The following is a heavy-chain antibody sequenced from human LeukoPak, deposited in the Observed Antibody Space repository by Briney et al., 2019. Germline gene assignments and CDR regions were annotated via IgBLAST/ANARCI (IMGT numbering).Heavy chain of an antibody. V-gene: IGHV3-33*01. Sequence: GGSLRLSRAATGFTFSSYGMHWVRQAPGKGLEGVAVIWYDGSNKYYADSLKGRFTISRDNSKNTLYLQMNCLRAEDTVVYYCATLGDYGDYSFDYWGQGTLVTVSS. CDR2: IWYDGSNK. J-gene: IGHJ4*02. CDR1: GFTFSSYG. D-gene: IGHD4-17*01. CDR3: ATLGDYGDYSFDY.